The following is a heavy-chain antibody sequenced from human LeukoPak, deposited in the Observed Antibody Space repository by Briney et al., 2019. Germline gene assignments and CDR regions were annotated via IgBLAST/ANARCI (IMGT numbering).Heavy chain of an antibody. J-gene: IGHJ4*02. CDR2: IYPGDSES. CDR3: ARRYSSSWFFDS. V-gene: IGHV5-51*01. Sequence: GESLKISCKDSGYSFSSHWLAWVRQMPGKGLEWMGNIYPGDSESRYSPSFQGQVTISADKYISTAYLQWSSLKASDTAMYYCARRYSSSWFFDSWGQGTLVTVSS. D-gene: IGHD6-13*01. CDR1: GYSFSSHW.